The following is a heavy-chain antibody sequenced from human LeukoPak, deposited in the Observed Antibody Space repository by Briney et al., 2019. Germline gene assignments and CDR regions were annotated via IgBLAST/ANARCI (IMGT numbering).Heavy chain of an antibody. CDR2: IYYSGST. CDR3: ARDGRTIFGAYGMDV. V-gene: IGHV4-31*03. CDR1: GGSISSGGYY. Sequence: SETLSLTCTVSGGSISSGGYYWSWIRQHPGKGLEWIRYIYYSGSTYYNPSLKSRVTISVDTSKNQFSLKLSSVTAADTAVYYCARDGRTIFGAYGMDVWGQGTTVTVSS. D-gene: IGHD3-3*01. J-gene: IGHJ6*02.